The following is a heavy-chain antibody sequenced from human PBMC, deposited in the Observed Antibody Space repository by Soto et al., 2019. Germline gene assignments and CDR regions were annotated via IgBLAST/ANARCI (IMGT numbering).Heavy chain of an antibody. CDR3: ARGAAGIATFDY. J-gene: IGHJ4*02. CDR1: GGSMSSYY. CDR2: AFYTGVT. Sequence: SETLCLTCAVSGGSMSSYYWTWVRQSPGKALEWIGYAFYTGVTKYNPSLNSRLTISMDTSKNLLSLRLTSVTAADTALYYCARGAAGIATFDYWGQGILVTVSS. D-gene: IGHD6-13*01. V-gene: IGHV4-59*01.